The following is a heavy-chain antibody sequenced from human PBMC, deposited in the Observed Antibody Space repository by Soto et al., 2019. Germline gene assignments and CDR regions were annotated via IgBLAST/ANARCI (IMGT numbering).Heavy chain of an antibody. CDR1: GFTFSSYS. J-gene: IGHJ5*02. CDR3: ARDLKPLRVLEPNWFDP. CDR2: ISSSSSYI. D-gene: IGHD1-1*01. Sequence: GGSLRLSCAASGFTFSSYSMNWVRQAPGKGLEWVSSISSSSSYIYYADSVKGRFTISRDNAKNSLYLQMNSLRAEDTAVYYCARDLKPLRVLEPNWFDPWGQGTLVTVSS. V-gene: IGHV3-21*01.